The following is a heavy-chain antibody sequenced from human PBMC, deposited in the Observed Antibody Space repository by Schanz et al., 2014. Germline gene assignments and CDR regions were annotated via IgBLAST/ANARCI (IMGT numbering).Heavy chain of an antibody. CDR1: GFTLSNPE. V-gene: IGHV3-13*01. D-gene: IGHD1-1*01. Sequence: EVQLVESGGGLEQPGGSRRLSWPALGFTLSNPELHWVRQGTGKGLEWVSTIGYLGDTYYPDSVKGRFTVSRDSGQNSLYLQMNSLRAGDTAVYYCARGTDWNLHYWGQGALVTVSS. CDR2: IGYLGDT. CDR3: ARGTDWNLHY. J-gene: IGHJ4*02.